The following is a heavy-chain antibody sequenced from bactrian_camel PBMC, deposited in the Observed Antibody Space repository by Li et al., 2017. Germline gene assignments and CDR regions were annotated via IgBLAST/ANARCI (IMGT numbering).Heavy chain of an antibody. CDR2: IDSDGYT. J-gene: IGHJ4*01. CDR1: GHTDSSHYS. V-gene: IGHV3S57*01. Sequence: HVQLVESGGGSVQAGGSLRLSCIVSGHTDSSHYSMGWFRQAPGREREGVTAIDSDGYTTYADAVKGRFTISKDNERNTLALQMNSLKPEDSAMYYCASAAYHSNWARLEKRYYSYWGQGTQVTVS. D-gene: IGHD6*01. CDR3: ASAAYHSNWARLEKRYYSY.